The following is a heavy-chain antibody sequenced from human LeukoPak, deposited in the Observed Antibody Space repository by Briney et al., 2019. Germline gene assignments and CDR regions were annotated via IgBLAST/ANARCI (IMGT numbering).Heavy chain of an antibody. V-gene: IGHV1-2*06. D-gene: IGHD6-13*01. CDR2: INPNSGDR. CDR1: GYTFTGYY. J-gene: IGHJ4*02. CDR3: ARGAAVGQTRDY. Sequence: GASVKVSCKASGYTFTGYYIHWVRQAPGQGLEWMGRINPNSGDRNYAQKFQGRVTMTRDTSISAAYVELSSLRSDDTAVYYCARGAAVGQTRDYWGQGTLVTVSS.